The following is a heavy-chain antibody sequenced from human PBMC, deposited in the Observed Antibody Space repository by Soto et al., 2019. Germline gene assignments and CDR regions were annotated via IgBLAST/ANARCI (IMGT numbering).Heavy chain of an antibody. CDR1: GFTFSSYG. J-gene: IGHJ1*01. CDR3: AKDNQAEADSEGYFQH. Sequence: GGSLRLSCAASGFTFSSYGMHWVRQAPGKGLEWVAVISYDGSNKYYADSVKGRFTISRDNSKNTLYLQMNSLRAEDTAVYYCAKDNQAEADSEGYFQHWGQGTLVTVSS. CDR2: ISYDGSNK. V-gene: IGHV3-30*18. D-gene: IGHD6-19*01.